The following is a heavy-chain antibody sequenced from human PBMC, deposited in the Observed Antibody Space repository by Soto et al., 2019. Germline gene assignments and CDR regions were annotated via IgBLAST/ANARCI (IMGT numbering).Heavy chain of an antibody. J-gene: IGHJ3*02. CDR1: GYTLTELS. Sequence: VASVKVSCKVSGYTLTELSMHWVRQAPGKGLEWMGGFDPEDGETIYAQKFQGRVTMTEDTSTDTAYMELSSLRSEDTAVYYCATSVFGACGGDCTDAFDIWGQGTMVTVSS. V-gene: IGHV1-24*01. CDR2: FDPEDGET. CDR3: ATSVFGACGGDCTDAFDI. D-gene: IGHD2-21*02.